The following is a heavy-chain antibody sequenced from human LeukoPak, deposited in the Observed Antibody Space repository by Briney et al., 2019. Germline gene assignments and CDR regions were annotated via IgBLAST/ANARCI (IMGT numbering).Heavy chain of an antibody. J-gene: IGHJ5*02. CDR2: IYTSGST. CDR3: ARGRFGYYYDSSGYYYWFDP. CDR1: GGSISSYY. V-gene: IGHV4-4*09. Sequence: SETLSLTCTVSGGSISSYYWSWIRQPPGKGLEWIGYIYTSGSTNYNPSLKSRVTISVDTSKNQFSLKLSSVTAADTAVYYCARGRFGYYYDSSGYYYWFDPWGQGTLVTVSS. D-gene: IGHD3-22*01.